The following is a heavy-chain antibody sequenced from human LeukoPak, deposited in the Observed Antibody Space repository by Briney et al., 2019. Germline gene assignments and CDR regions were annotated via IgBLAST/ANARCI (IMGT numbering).Heavy chain of an antibody. V-gene: IGHV4-59*08. CDR3: ASLRYSSSWFLDV. Sequence: SETLSLTCTVSGGSIYSYYWSWIRQPPGKGLEWIGYIYNSGSTNYNPSLKSRVTISIDTSKNHFSLKLSSVTAADTAVYFCASLRYSSSWFLDVWGQGTTVTVSS. CDR2: IYNSGST. J-gene: IGHJ6*02. CDR1: GGSIYSYY. D-gene: IGHD6-13*01.